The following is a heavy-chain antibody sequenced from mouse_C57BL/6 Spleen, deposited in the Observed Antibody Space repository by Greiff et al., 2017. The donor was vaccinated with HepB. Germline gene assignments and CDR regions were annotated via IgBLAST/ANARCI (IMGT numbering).Heavy chain of an antibody. CDR1: GYTFTDYE. V-gene: IGHV1-15*01. J-gene: IGHJ3*01. Sequence: PLQQSGAELVRPGASVPLSCKASGYTFTDYEMHWVKQTPVHGLEWIGAIDPETGGTAYNQKFKGKAILTADKSSSTAYMELRSLTSEDSAVYYGTRGGYDGAYWGQGTLVTVSA. D-gene: IGHD2-2*01. CDR3: TRGGYDGAY. CDR2: IDPETGGT.